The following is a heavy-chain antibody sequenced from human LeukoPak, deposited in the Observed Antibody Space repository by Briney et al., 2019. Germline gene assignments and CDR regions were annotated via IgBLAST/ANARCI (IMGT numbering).Heavy chain of an antibody. V-gene: IGHV3-21*01. CDR1: GFTFSSYS. CDR2: ISSSSSYI. CDR3: ARGAYCGGDCYHYYFDY. D-gene: IGHD2-21*02. J-gene: IGHJ4*02. Sequence: GGPLRLSCAASGFTFSSYSMNWVRQAPGKGLEWVSSISSSSSYIYYADSVKGRFTISRDNAKNSLYLQMNSLRAEDTAVYYCARGAYCGGDCYHYYFDYWGQGTLVTVSS.